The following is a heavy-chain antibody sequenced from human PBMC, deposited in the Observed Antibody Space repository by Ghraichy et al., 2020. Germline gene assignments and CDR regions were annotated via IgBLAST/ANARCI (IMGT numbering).Heavy chain of an antibody. J-gene: IGHJ6*02. CDR3: ARGDRYSSSTRYYYYGMDV. CDR2: IYYSGST. Sequence: SEPLSLTCTVSGGSISSYYWSWIRQPPGKGLEWIGYIYYSGSTNYNPSLKSRVTISVDTSKNQFSLKLSSVTAADTAVYYCARGDRYSSSTRYYYYGMDVWGQGTTVTVSS. CDR1: GGSISSYY. V-gene: IGHV4-59*01. D-gene: IGHD6-6*01.